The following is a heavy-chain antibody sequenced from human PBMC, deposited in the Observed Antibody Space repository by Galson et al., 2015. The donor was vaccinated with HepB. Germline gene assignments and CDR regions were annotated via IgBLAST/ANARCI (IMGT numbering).Heavy chain of an antibody. CDR1: GFTVSSNY. V-gene: IGHV3-53*04. D-gene: IGHD6-13*01. J-gene: IGHJ1*01. CDR2: IYSGGST. CDR3: ARSSSSWYAYFHH. Sequence: SLRLSCAASGFTVSSNYMSWVRQAPGKGLEWVSVIYSGGSTHYADSVKGRFTISRHNSKNTLYLQMNSLRPEDTAMYYCARSSSSWYAYFHHWGQGTLVTVSS.